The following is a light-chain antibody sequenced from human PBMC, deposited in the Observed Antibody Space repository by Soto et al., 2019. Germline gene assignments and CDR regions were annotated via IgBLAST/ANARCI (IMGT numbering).Light chain of an antibody. CDR2: EVS. CDR3: SSYTSSSTWV. CDR1: SSDVGGYNY. J-gene: IGLJ3*02. Sequence: QSVLTQPASVSGSPGQSITISCTGTSSDVGGYNYVSWYQQHPGKAPKLMIYEVSNRPSGVSNRFSGSKSGNTASLTISGHQAEDEADDYCSSYTSSSTWVFGGGTKLTVL. V-gene: IGLV2-14*01.